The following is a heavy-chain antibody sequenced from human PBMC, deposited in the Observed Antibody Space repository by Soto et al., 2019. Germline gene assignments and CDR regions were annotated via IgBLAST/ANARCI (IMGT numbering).Heavy chain of an antibody. CDR1: GYSFTSYW. V-gene: IGHV5-51*01. Sequence: PGESLKISCKGSGYSFTSYWLGWVRQMPGKGLEWMGIIYPGDSDTRYSPSFQGQVTISADKSIRTAYLQWSSLKASDTAMYYCARPRYYGSGSYYKVDYYGMDVWGQGTTVNVSS. CDR2: IYPGDSDT. J-gene: IGHJ6*02. CDR3: ARPRYYGSGSYYKVDYYGMDV. D-gene: IGHD3-10*01.